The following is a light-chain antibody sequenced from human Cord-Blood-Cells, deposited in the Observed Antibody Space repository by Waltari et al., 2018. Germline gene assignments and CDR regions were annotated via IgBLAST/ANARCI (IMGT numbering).Light chain of an antibody. CDR3: MQALQTPPT. Sequence: DIVMTQSPLSLPVTPGEPASISCRSSQSLLHSNGYNYLDWYLQKPGQSPQLLIYLGSNRASEVPDRFSGSGSGTDFTLKISRVEAEDVGVYYCMQALQTPPTVGQGTKLEIK. V-gene: IGKV2-28*01. CDR1: QSLLHSNGYNY. J-gene: IGKJ2*01. CDR2: LGS.